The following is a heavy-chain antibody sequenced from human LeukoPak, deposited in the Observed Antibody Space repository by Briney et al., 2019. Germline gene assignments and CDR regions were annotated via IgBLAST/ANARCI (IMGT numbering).Heavy chain of an antibody. Sequence: PGGSLRLSCAASGFTFSSYEMNWVRQAPGKGLEWVAVISHDGSNKYYADSVKGRFTISRDNSKNTLYLQMSSLRAEDTAVYYCARARAPDSSGYYETGAFDIWGQGTMVTVSS. CDR3: ARARAPDSSGYYETGAFDI. V-gene: IGHV3-30*04. J-gene: IGHJ3*02. CDR2: ISHDGSNK. D-gene: IGHD3-22*01. CDR1: GFTFSSYE.